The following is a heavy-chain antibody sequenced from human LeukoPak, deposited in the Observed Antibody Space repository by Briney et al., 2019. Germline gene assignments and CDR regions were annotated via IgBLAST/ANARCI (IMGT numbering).Heavy chain of an antibody. CDR2: INHSGST. CDR1: GGSFSGYY. Sequence: SETLSLTCAVYGGSFSGYYWSWIRQPPGKGLEWIGEINHSGSTNYNPSLKSRVTISVDTSKNQFSLKLSSVTAADTAVYYCARRGRRGHYFDYWGQGTLVTVSS. CDR3: ARRGRRGHYFDY. D-gene: IGHD3-10*01. J-gene: IGHJ4*02. V-gene: IGHV4-34*01.